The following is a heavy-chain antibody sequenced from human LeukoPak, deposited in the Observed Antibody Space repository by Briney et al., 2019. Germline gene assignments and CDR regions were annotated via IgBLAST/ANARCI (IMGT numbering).Heavy chain of an antibody. CDR2: IHPNSGAT. CDR3: ARDDDWGPDY. V-gene: IGHV1-2*02. D-gene: IGHD3-9*01. Sequence: GASVKVSCKASGYTFTSYYMHWVRQARGQGLEWMGWIHPNSGATHYNQKLQGRVTMTSDTSIDTVYMELTSLIYDDTAVYYCARDDDWGPDYWGQGTLVTVSS. CDR1: GYTFTSYY. J-gene: IGHJ4*02.